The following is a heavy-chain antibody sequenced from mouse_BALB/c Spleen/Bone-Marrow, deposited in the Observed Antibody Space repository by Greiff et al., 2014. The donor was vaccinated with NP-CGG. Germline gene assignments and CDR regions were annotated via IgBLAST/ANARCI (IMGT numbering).Heavy chain of an antibody. CDR2: ISYDGSN. CDR3: ARRGGNPSYAMDY. V-gene: IGHV3-6*02. CDR1: GYSITSGYY. Sequence: DVKLQESGPGLVKPSQSLSLTCSVTGYSITSGYYWNWIRQFPGNKLEWMGYISYDGSNNYDPSLKNRISITRDTSKNQFFLKLNSVTTEDTATYYCARRGGNPSYAMDYWGQGTSVTVSS. J-gene: IGHJ4*01. D-gene: IGHD2-1*01.